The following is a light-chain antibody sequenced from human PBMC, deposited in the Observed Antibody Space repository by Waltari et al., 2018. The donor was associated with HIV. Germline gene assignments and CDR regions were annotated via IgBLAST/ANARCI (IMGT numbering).Light chain of an antibody. CDR1: NIDIGNYSL. CDR3: CSYAGHNNYYV. J-gene: IGLJ1*01. CDR2: EVT. Sequence: QSALTQDASVSGSPGQSITISCTGNNIDIGNYSLVSWYQQYQGRAPKLMIFEVTKRPSRFSPRFSGSRSGNTASLTITGLLVEDEADYYCCSYAGHNNYYVFGAGTTVTVL. V-gene: IGLV2-23*02.